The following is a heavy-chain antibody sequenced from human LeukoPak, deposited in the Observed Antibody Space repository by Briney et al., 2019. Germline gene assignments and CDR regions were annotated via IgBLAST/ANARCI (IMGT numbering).Heavy chain of an antibody. Sequence: GGSLRLSCAASGFTFSSYAMHWVRQAPGKGLEWVAVISYDGGNKYYADSVKGRFTISRDNSKNTLYLQMNSLRAEDTAVYYCARVAEELDSYYFDYWGQGTLVTVSS. CDR3: ARVAEELDSYYFDY. J-gene: IGHJ4*02. CDR1: GFTFSSYA. V-gene: IGHV3-30*04. D-gene: IGHD1-26*01. CDR2: ISYDGGNK.